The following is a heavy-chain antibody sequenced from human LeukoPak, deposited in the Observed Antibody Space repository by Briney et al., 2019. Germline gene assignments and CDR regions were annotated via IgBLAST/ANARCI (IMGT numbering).Heavy chain of an antibody. CDR1: GYSISSGYY. CDR2: IYHSGST. D-gene: IGHD1-26*01. V-gene: IGHV4-38-2*02. CDR3: ARSFRVGAVYYYYYMDV. Sequence: SETLSLTCTVSGYSISSGYYWGWIRQPPGKGLEWIGSIYHSGSTYYNPSLKSRVTISVDTSKNQFSLKLSSVTAADTAVYYCARSFRVGAVYYYYYMDVWGKGTTVTVYS. J-gene: IGHJ6*03.